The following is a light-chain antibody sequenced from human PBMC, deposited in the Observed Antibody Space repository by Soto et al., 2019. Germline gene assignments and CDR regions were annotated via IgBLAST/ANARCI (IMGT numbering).Light chain of an antibody. V-gene: IGKV3-11*01. CDR1: QSVSSY. Sequence: EIVLTQSPATLSLSPGERATLSCRASQSVSSYLAWYQQKPGQAPMLLIYDASNMATGIPARFSGSGSGTDFTLTISSLEADDVAVYYCQQRSNWPPTFGQGTKLEIK. CDR3: QQRSNWPPT. CDR2: DAS. J-gene: IGKJ2*01.